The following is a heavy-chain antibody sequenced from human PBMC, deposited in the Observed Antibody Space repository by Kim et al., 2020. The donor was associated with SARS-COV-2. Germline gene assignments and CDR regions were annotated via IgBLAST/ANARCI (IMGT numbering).Heavy chain of an antibody. J-gene: IGHJ6*02. V-gene: IGHV3-73*01. CDR3: VSSYRGDYYGMDV. Sequence: GGSLRLSCAASGFSISVSSIHWVRQAPWKGLEWVGRIRGKANNYAPAYGAAVKGRFTFSRDDSKNMAFLERNSLKTEETAVYFCVSSYRGDYYGMDVWGQGTTVTVSS. CDR2: IRGKANNYAP. CDR1: GFSISVSS. D-gene: IGHD3-10*01.